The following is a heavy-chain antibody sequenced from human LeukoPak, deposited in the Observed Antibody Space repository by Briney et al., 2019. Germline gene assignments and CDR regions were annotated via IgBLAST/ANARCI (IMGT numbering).Heavy chain of an antibody. J-gene: IGHJ4*02. CDR2: IKQDGSEK. CDR3: TRGGDSNGDY. V-gene: IGHV3-7*01. Sequence: PGGSLRLSCAASGFTFSSYWMSWVRQAPGKGLEWVANIKQDGSEKYYVDSVKGRFIISRDNTKNSLYLHMSSLRAEDTAIYYCTRGGDSNGDYWGQGTLVAVSS. CDR1: GFTFSSYW. D-gene: IGHD4-11*01.